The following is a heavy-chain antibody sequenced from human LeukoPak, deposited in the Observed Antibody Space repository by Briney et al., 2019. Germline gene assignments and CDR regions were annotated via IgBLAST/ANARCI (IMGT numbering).Heavy chain of an antibody. CDR2: IYYSGST. CDR3: AREVRFGELSHFDY. CDR1: GGSISSSSYY. Sequence: SETLSLTCTVSGGSISSSSYYWGWIRQPPGKGLEWIGSIYYSGSTYYNPSLKSRVTISVDTSKNQFSLKLSSVIAADTAVYYCAREVRFGELSHFDYWGQGSLVTVSS. D-gene: IGHD3-10*01. J-gene: IGHJ4*02. V-gene: IGHV4-39*07.